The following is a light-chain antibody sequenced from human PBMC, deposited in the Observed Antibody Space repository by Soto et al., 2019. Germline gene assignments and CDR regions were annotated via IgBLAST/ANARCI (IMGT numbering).Light chain of an antibody. J-gene: IGKJ1*01. V-gene: IGKV3-15*01. CDR3: QQYNNWPST. CDR1: QSVSSN. CDR2: GAS. Sequence: EIVMTQSPATLSVSPGERATLSCRASQSVSSNLAWYQQKPGQAPRLLIYGASPRETGIPARFSGSGSGTEFTLTISSLQSEDFAVYYCQQYNNWPSTFGQGTKVDNK.